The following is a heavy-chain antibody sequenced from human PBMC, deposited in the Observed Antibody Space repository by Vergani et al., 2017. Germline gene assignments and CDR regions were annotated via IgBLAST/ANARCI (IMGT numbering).Heavy chain of an antibody. J-gene: IGHJ6*03. CDR3: AFRWAAMVPKNYYMDV. V-gene: IGHV1-8*02. D-gene: IGHD5-18*01. Sequence: QVQLVQSGAEVKKPGSSVKVSCKASGGTFSSYDINWVRQATGQGLEWMGWMNPNSGNTGYAQKFQGRVTMTRNTSISTAYMELSSLRSEDTAVYYCAFRWAAMVPKNYYMDVWGKGTTVTVSS. CDR2: MNPNSGNT. CDR1: GGTFSSYD.